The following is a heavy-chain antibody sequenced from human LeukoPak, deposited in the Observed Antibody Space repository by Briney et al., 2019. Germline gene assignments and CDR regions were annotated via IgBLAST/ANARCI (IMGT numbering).Heavy chain of an antibody. Sequence: GGSLRLSCAASGFTFSSYWMHWVRQAPGKGLVWVSRINSDGSSTSYADSVKGRFTVSRDNSKNTLYLQMNSLRAEDTAVYYCAKGGSSAVAGNKNYWGQGTLVTVSS. CDR3: AKGGSSAVAGNKNY. D-gene: IGHD6-19*01. J-gene: IGHJ4*02. CDR1: GFTFSSYW. CDR2: INSDGSST. V-gene: IGHV3-74*01.